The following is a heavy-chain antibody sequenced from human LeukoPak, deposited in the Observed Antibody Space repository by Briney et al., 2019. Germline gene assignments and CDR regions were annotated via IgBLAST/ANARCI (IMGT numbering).Heavy chain of an antibody. V-gene: IGHV4-4*07. CDR2: ITSAGDT. Sequence: SETLSLTCTVSGGSISPYFWSWIRQPAGKGPEWIGRITSAGDTVYNPSLRGRVTMSLDTSKNQLSLILNSVTASDTALYYCAREDLKLPHNWFDPWGQGTLVTVSS. CDR3: AREDLKLPHNWFDP. J-gene: IGHJ5*02. CDR1: GGSISPYF.